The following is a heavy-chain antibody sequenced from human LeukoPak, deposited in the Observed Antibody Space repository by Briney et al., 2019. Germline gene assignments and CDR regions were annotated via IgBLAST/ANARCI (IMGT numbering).Heavy chain of an antibody. Sequence: AGGSLRLSWAASGFSFGSFSMNWVREAPGKGLEWVSYVSGGISFTYYVDSVKGGFTISRDNAKNSLYLQMNTLRAEDTAGYYCARDLGYSSGPNYCGQGTPVTVSS. V-gene: IGHV3-21*03. CDR3: ARDLGYSSGPNY. CDR1: GFSFGSFS. J-gene: IGHJ4*02. D-gene: IGHD6-19*01. CDR2: VSGGISFT.